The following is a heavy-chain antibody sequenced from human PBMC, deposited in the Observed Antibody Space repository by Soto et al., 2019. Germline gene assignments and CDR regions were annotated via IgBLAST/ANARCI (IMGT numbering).Heavy chain of an antibody. CDR3: ARSWSVDY. Sequence: QVQLVESGGGVVQPGRSLRLSCAASGFTFSSYGMHWVRQAPGKGLEWVAVISYDGSTKYYADCVKGRFTTSRDNSKNTRYLQMPSLSAEHAAVYYCARSWSVDYGGQLTMVTVSS. V-gene: IGHV3-30*03. CDR2: ISYDGSTK. CDR1: GFTFSSYG. D-gene: IGHD6-13*01. J-gene: IGHJ4*02.